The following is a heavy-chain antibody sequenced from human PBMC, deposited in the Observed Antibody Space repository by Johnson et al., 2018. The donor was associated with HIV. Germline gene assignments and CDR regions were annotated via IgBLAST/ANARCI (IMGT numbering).Heavy chain of an antibody. J-gene: IGHJ3*02. D-gene: IGHD3-10*02. Sequence: QVQLVESGGGVVQPGRSLRLSCAASGFTFSNYAVHWVRQAPGKGLEWVAVISFDGTKKYYADSVRGRFIISRDNSKNTLYLQMNSLRAEDTAVYYCARDFMFAFDIWGQGTMVTVSS. CDR3: ARDFMFAFDI. V-gene: IGHV3-30*04. CDR1: GFTFSNYA. CDR2: ISFDGTKK.